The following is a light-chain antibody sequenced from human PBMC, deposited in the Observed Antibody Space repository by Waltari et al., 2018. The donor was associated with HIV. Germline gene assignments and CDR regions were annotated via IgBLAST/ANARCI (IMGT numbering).Light chain of an antibody. CDR3: ATWDDSLSGVV. CDR2: RDN. J-gene: IGLJ2*01. Sequence: HSLLTPPPSASGTPGQWATIPCSGSCSNIGRNSVYWYQQLPGTAPKLLIYRDNQRLSGVPDRFSGSKSGTSASLAISGLRSDDEADYYCATWDDSLSGVVFGGGTKVTVL. CDR1: CSNIGRNS. V-gene: IGLV1-47*01.